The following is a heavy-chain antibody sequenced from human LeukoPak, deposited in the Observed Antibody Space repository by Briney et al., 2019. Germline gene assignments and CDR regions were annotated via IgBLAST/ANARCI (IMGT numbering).Heavy chain of an antibody. J-gene: IGHJ3*02. Sequence: PGGSLRLSXAASGFTFSSYAMSWVRQAPGKGLEWVSAISGSGGSTYYADSVKGRFTISRDNSKNTLYLQMNSLRAEDTAVYYCAKGGVTYYYDSSGQFDAFDIWGQGTMVTVSS. D-gene: IGHD3-22*01. CDR2: ISGSGGST. CDR3: AKGGVTYYYDSSGQFDAFDI. V-gene: IGHV3-23*01. CDR1: GFTFSSYA.